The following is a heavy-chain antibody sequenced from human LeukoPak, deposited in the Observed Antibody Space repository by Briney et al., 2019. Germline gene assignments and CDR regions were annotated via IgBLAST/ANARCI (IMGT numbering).Heavy chain of an antibody. CDR1: GFTFSNYE. CDR2: ISNTGSAI. J-gene: IGHJ5*02. Sequence: TGGSLRLSCAASGFTFSNYEMNWVRQAPGKGLEWVSYISNTGSAIYYADSVKGRFTISRDNAKNSLYLQMNSLIAEDTAVYYCARVIWFDPWGQGTLVTVSS. CDR3: ARVIWFDP. V-gene: IGHV3-48*03.